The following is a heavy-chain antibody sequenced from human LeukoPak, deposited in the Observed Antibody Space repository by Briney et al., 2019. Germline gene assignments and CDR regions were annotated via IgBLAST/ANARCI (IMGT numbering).Heavy chain of an antibody. CDR3: AKDLNWGGR. V-gene: IGHV3-23*01. CDR2: ISGSGGGT. Sequence: GGSLRLSCAASGFTFNTYPMSWVRQAPGKGLEWVSVISGSGGGTYYADSVKGRFTISRDNSKNTLYLQMNSLRAEDTAVYYCAKDLNWGGRWGQGTLVTVSS. D-gene: IGHD3-16*01. CDR1: GFTFNTYP. J-gene: IGHJ4*02.